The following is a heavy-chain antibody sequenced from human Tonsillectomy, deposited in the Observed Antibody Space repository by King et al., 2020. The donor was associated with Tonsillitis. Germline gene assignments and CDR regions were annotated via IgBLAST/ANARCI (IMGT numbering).Heavy chain of an antibody. CDR2: ISYDGSYK. J-gene: IGHJ4*02. V-gene: IGHV3-30-3*01. CDR1: GFTFSSYA. CDR3: ARSTKPRYFDWLLPVY. D-gene: IGHD3-9*01. Sequence: VQLVESGGDVVQPGRSLRLSCASSGFTFSSYAMHWVRQAPGKGLEWVAVISYDGSYKYYADSVKGRFTISRDNSKNTLYLQMNSLGVEDTAVYYCARSTKPRYFDWLLPVYWGQGTLVTVSS.